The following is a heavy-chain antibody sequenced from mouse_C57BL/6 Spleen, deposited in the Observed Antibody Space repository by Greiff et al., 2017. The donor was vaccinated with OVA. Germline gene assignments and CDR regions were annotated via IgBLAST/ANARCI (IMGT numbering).Heavy chain of an antibody. CDR1: GFSFNTYA. J-gene: IGHJ4*01. CDR3: VRQRDYDGYAMDY. D-gene: IGHD2-4*01. CDR2: IRSKSNNYAT. Sequence: EVQRVESGGGLVQPKGSLKLSCAASGFSFNTYAMNWVRQAPGKGLEWVARIRSKSNNYATYYADSVKDRFTISRDDSESMLYLQMNNLKTEDTAMYYCVRQRDYDGYAMDYWGQGTSVTVSS. V-gene: IGHV10-1*01.